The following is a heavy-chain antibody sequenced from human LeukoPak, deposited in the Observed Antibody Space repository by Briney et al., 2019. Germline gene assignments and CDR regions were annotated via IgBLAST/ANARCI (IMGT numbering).Heavy chain of an antibody. J-gene: IGHJ4*02. CDR3: ATDFNGYYYDSSGYPSDY. D-gene: IGHD3-22*01. CDR2: ISAYNGNT. V-gene: IGHV1-18*01. CDR1: GYTFTSYG. Sequence: ASVKVSCKASGYTFTSYGISWVRQAPGQGLEWMGWISAYNGNTNYAQKLQGRDTMTTDTSTSTAYMELRSLRSDDTAVYYCATDFNGYYYDSSGYPSDYWGQGTLVTVSS.